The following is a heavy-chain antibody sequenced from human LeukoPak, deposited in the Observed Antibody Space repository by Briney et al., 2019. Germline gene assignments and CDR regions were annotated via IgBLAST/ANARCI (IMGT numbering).Heavy chain of an antibody. V-gene: IGHV3-33*01. J-gene: IGHJ5*02. CDR3: VRGVGVSRFNYLDP. D-gene: IGHD1-7*01. CDR1: GFTFSSFG. Sequence: PGGSLRLSCAASGFTFSSFGMHWVRQAPGKGLEWVAVIWYDASNKYYADSVKGRFTISRDNSKNTPYLHMNSLRDDDTAVYYCVRGVGVSRFNYLDPWGQGTLVIVSS. CDR2: IWYDASNK.